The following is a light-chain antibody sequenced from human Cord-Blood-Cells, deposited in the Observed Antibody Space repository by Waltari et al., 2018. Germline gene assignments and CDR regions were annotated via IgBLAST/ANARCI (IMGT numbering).Light chain of an antibody. CDR3: SSYAGSNNWV. CDR2: EFR. Sequence: QSALTQPPSASGSPAQSVTIPCTRTSSDAGGYNYVSWYQQHPGKAPNLMIYEFRQRPSGVPDRFSGSKSGNTASLTVSGLQAEDEADYYCSSYAGSNNWVFGGGTKLTVL. J-gene: IGLJ3*02. CDR1: SSDAGGYNY. V-gene: IGLV2-8*01.